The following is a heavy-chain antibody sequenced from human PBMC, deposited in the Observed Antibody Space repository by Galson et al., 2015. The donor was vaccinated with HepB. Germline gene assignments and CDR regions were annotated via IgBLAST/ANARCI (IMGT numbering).Heavy chain of an antibody. CDR2: ISHSGGST. CDR1: GFTFNNYA. J-gene: IGHJ4*02. D-gene: IGHD3-16*02. CDR3: ARDRLITFGGVITYIDY. V-gene: IGHV3-23*01. Sequence: SLRLSCAASGFTFNNYAMSWVRQAPGKGLEWVSSISHSGGSTYDADSVKGRFTISRDNAKNSLYLQMNSLRAEDTAVYYCARDRLITFGGVITYIDYWGQGTLVTVSS.